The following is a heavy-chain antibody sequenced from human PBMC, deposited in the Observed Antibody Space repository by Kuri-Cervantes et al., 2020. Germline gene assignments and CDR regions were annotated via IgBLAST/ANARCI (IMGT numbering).Heavy chain of an antibody. J-gene: IGHJ3*02. Sequence: LSLSCTVSGGSISSGDYYWSWIRQPPGKGLEWIGYIYYSGSTYYNPSLKSRVTISVDTSKNQFSLKLSSVTAADWAVYYCARVTMVRGAPMGSDIWGQGTMVTVSS. V-gene: IGHV4-30-4*01. CDR1: GGSISSGDYY. CDR3: ARVTMVRGAPMGSDI. CDR2: IYYSGST. D-gene: IGHD3-10*01.